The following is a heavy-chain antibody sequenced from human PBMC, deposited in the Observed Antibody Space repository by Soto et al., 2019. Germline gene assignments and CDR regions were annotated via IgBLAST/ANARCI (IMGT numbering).Heavy chain of an antibody. CDR3: ARGGGTIFAPLP. CDR2: IDPNSGAT. V-gene: IGHV1-2*04. D-gene: IGHD1-1*01. Sequence: ASVKVSCKAFGYTFTGYYIHWVRQAPGQGLEWMAYIDPNSGATKYAQKFQGLVTLTRDTSIRTAYMELTSLRSDDTAVYYCARGGGTIFAPLPWGRGTLVIVSS. CDR1: GYTFTGYY. J-gene: IGHJ5*02.